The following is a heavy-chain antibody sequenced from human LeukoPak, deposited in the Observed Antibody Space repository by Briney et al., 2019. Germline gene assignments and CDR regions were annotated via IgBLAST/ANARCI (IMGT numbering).Heavy chain of an antibody. Sequence: SETLSLTRTVSGDSITNTRYYWRWIRQPPGKGLEWIGSVYYTGNTYYNPSLKSRVTISVDTSKNQFSLKLRSVTAADTAVYYSARTSIAARPYYYYMDVWGKGTTVTVSS. D-gene: IGHD6-6*01. V-gene: IGHV4-39*07. J-gene: IGHJ6*03. CDR3: ARTSIAARPYYYYMDV. CDR1: GDSITNTRYY. CDR2: VYYTGNT.